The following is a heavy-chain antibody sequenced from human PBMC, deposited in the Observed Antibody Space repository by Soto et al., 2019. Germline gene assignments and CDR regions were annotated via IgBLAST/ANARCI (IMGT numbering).Heavy chain of an antibody. D-gene: IGHD6-13*01. J-gene: IGHJ4*02. CDR3: ARGGSSSWYGKPFDY. V-gene: IGHV1-46*03. Sequence: ASVKVSCKTSGYTFTSYYMHWVRQAPGQGLEWMGIINPSGGSTSYAQKFQGRVTMTRDTSTSTVYMELSSLRSEDTAVYYCARGGSSSWYGKPFDYWGQGTLVTVSS. CDR1: GYTFTSYY. CDR2: INPSGGST.